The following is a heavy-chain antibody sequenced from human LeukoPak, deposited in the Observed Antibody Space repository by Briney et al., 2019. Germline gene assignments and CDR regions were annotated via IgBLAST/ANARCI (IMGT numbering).Heavy chain of an antibody. Sequence: GESLKISCQGSAYDFSSYWITWVRQRPGKGLEWMGIIYPGDSTTRYSPSFQGQVTVSADKSINTAYLQWSSLKASDTAMYYCARRSTHDAFDFWGQGTMVTVSS. CDR2: IYPGDSTT. CDR1: AYDFSSYW. J-gene: IGHJ3*01. V-gene: IGHV5-51*01. CDR3: ARRSTHDAFDF.